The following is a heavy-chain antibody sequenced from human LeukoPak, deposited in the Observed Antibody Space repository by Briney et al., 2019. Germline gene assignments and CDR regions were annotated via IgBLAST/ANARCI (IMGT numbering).Heavy chain of an antibody. J-gene: IGHJ4*02. Sequence: ASVKVSCKAPGYTFTSYGISWVRQAPGQGLEWMGWISAYNGNTNYAQKLQGGVTMTTDTSTSTAYMELRSLRSDDTAVYYCARERTSSGLKYFDYWGQGTLVTVSS. D-gene: IGHD6-19*01. V-gene: IGHV1-18*01. CDR3: ARERTSSGLKYFDY. CDR1: GYTFTSYG. CDR2: ISAYNGNT.